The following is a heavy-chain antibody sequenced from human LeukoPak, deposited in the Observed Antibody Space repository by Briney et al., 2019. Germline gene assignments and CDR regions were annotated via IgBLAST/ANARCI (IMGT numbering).Heavy chain of an antibody. CDR3: ASPYDYDSYMDV. Sequence: SETLSLTCTVSGGSISSSSYYWGWIRQPPGKGLEWLGSIYYSGSTYYNPSLKSRVTISVDTSKNQFSLKLSSVTAADTAVYYCASPYDYDSYMDVWGKGTTVTVSS. V-gene: IGHV4-39*07. J-gene: IGHJ6*03. D-gene: IGHD3-22*01. CDR1: GGSISSSSYY. CDR2: IYYSGST.